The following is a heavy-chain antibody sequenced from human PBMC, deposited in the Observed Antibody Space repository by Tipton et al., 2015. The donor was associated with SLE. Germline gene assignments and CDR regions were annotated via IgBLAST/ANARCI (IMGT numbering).Heavy chain of an antibody. CDR2: IYYTGSA. CDR3: ARGGVVTLTQFDY. Sequence: TLSLTCTVSGVSVNSGGYYWSWIRQHPGKGLEWIGYIYYTGSAFYNPSLKSRISISVDTSKNQFSLKLSSVTAADTAVYYCARGGVVTLTQFDYWGQGTLVTVSS. D-gene: IGHD3-10*01. J-gene: IGHJ4*02. CDR1: GVSVNSGGYY. V-gene: IGHV4-31*03.